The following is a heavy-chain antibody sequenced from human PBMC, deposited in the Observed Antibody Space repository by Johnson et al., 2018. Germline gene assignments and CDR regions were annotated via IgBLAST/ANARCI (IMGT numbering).Heavy chain of an antibody. CDR1: GGTFSSYA. Sequence: QVQLVESGAEVKKPGSSVKVSCKASGGTFSSYAISWVRQAPGQGLEWMGGIIPIFGTAKYAQKLQGRVPFTADESTSTAYRELSRRRSEDTAVYYGARSEVGATTFYYYGMDFWGQGTTVTVSS. D-gene: IGHD1-26*01. CDR2: IIPIFGTA. CDR3: ARSEVGATTFYYYGMDF. J-gene: IGHJ6*02. V-gene: IGHV1-69*01.